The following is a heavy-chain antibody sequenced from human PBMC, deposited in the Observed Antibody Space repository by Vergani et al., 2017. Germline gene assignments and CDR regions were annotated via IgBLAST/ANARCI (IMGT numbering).Heavy chain of an antibody. CDR3: ARAGGPNLRFDP. CDR1: GGSISSYY. J-gene: IGHJ5*02. D-gene: IGHD4/OR15-4a*01. V-gene: IGHV4-59*01. CDR2: IYYSGST. Sequence: QVQLQESGPGLVKPSETLSLTCSVAGGSISSYYWSWIRQPLGKGLEWIGYIYYSGSTNYNPSLKSRVTISVDTSKNQFSLKLSSVTAADTAVYYCARAGGPNLRFDPWGQGTLVTVSS.